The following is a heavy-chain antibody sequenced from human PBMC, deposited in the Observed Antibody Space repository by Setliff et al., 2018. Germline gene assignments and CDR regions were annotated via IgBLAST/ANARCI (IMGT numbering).Heavy chain of an antibody. CDR1: GYSISSAYY. CDR2: IHSGTT. V-gene: IGHV4-38-2*02. Sequence: SETLSLTCAVSGYSISSAYYWGWIRQPPGKGLEWIGSIHSGTTDYNPSLKSRVTISVDTSKNQFSLRLSSVTAADTAVYYCAREKGPYYDSSGYYPYFDYWGQGTLVTVSS. CDR3: AREKGPYYDSSGYYPYFDY. J-gene: IGHJ4*02. D-gene: IGHD3-22*01.